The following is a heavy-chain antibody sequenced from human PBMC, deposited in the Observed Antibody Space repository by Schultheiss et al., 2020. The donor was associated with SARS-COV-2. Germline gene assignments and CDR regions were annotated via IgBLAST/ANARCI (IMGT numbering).Heavy chain of an antibody. CDR1: GGSISSSSYY. Sequence: SETLSLTCTVSGGSISSSSYYWSWIRQPPGKGLEWIGYIYYSGSTYYNPSLKSRVTISVDTSKNQFSLKLSSVTAADTAVYYCARGANYGDHPWWYWGQGTTVTVSS. J-gene: IGHJ6*02. CDR2: IYYSGST. CDR3: ARGANYGDHPWWY. V-gene: IGHV4-30-4*01. D-gene: IGHD4-17*01.